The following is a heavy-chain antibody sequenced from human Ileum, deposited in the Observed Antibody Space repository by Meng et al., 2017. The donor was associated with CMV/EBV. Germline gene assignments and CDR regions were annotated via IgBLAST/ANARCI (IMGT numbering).Heavy chain of an antibody. Sequence: QVQLQQCGAGLLKPSETLSLTCAVYGGSFSGYYWSWIRQPPGKGLEWIGEINHSGSTNYNPSLKSRVTISVDTSKNQFFLKLSSVTAADTAVYYCARGVAGGPFDYWGQGTLVTVSS. D-gene: IGHD2-15*01. J-gene: IGHJ4*02. CDR2: INHSGST. CDR3: ARGVAGGPFDY. V-gene: IGHV4-34*01. CDR1: GGSFSGYY.